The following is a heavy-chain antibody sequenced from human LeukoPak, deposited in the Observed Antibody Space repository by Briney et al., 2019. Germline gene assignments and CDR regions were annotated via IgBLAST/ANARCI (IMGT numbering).Heavy chain of an antibody. CDR2: THYTGST. V-gene: IGHV4-61*01. Sequence: PSETLSLTCTVSGGLISISTYYWSGIRQPPRKGLEWIGYTHYTGSTNYNPSLKSRVTISVDTSKNQFSLKLSSVTAADTAVYYCARVEEGYGSGRRENYYYYYMDVWGKGTTVTISS. D-gene: IGHD3-10*01. CDR1: GGLISISTYY. J-gene: IGHJ6*03. CDR3: ARVEEGYGSGRRENYYYYYMDV.